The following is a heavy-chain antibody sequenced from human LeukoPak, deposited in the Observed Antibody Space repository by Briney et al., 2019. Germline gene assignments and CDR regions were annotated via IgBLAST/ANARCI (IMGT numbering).Heavy chain of an antibody. D-gene: IGHD1-26*01. Sequence: GGSLRLSCAASGLTVSHNYMSWVRQAPGKGLEWVSVIYSGGSTYYVDSVKGRFTISRDNSNNTLYPQMNSLRVEDTAVYYCARDTPLSGLDVWGQGTMVTVSS. CDR1: GLTVSHNY. CDR3: ARDTPLSGLDV. V-gene: IGHV3-53*01. CDR2: IYSGGST. J-gene: IGHJ3*01.